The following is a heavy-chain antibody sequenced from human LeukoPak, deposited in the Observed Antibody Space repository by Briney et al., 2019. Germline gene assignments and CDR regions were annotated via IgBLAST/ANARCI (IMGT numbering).Heavy chain of an antibody. D-gene: IGHD2-15*01. V-gene: IGHV3-30*02. J-gene: IGHJ4*02. CDR1: GFTFSSYG. CDR2: IWYGGSNK. Sequence: GGSLRLSCAASGFTFSSYGMHWVRQAPCKGLEWVAVIWYGGSNKYYADSVKGRFTISRDNSKNTLYLQMNSLRAEDTAVYYCAKDSPGRGLPDYWGQGTLVTVSS. CDR3: AKDSPGRGLPDY.